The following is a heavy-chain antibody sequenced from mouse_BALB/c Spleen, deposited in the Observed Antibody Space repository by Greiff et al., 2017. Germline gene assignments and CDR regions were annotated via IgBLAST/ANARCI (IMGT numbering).Heavy chain of an antibody. Sequence: EVKVVESGGGLVQPGGSMKLSCVASGFTFSNYWMNWVRQSPEKGLEWVAEIRLKSNNYATHYAESVKGRFTISRDDSKSSVYLQMNNLRAEDTGIYYCTRYYYGSSYAMDYWGQGTSVTVAS. D-gene: IGHD1-1*01. J-gene: IGHJ4*01. V-gene: IGHV6-6*02. CDR1: GFTFSNYW. CDR3: TRYYYGSSYAMDY. CDR2: IRLKSNNYAT.